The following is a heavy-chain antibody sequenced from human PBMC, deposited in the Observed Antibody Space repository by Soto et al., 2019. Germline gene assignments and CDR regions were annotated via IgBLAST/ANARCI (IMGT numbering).Heavy chain of an antibody. Sequence: ETLSLTCPVSGASISTYYWSWIRQSPGKGLEWIGYIYYSGNTNYNPSLKSRVTISVDTSKNQFSLKMRSVTAADTAVYYCARVGSGSFDYWGQGALVTVYS. J-gene: IGHJ4*02. D-gene: IGHD3-22*01. CDR2: IYYSGNT. CDR1: GASISTYY. CDR3: ARVGSGSFDY. V-gene: IGHV4-59*01.